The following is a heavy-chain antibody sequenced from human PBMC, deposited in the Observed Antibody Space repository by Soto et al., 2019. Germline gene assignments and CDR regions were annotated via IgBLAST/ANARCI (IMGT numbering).Heavy chain of an antibody. CDR1: GGSISSYY. Sequence: QVQLQESGPGLVKPSETLSLTCTVSGGSISSYYWSWIRQPPGKGLEWIGYIYYSGSTNYNPSLKSRVTITVDTSKNPFSLKLSSVTAADTAVYYCASSRITGHYYYYYMDVWGKGTTVTVSS. CDR3: ASSRITGHYYYYYMDV. D-gene: IGHD1-20*01. J-gene: IGHJ6*03. CDR2: IYYSGST. V-gene: IGHV4-59*08.